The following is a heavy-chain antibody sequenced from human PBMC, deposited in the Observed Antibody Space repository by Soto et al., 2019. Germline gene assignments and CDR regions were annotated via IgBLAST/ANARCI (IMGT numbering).Heavy chain of an antibody. V-gene: IGHV3-9*01. Sequence: EVQLVESGGDLVQPGRSLRLSCAAFGFSFGDYGMHWVRQAPGKGLEWVSGISWKRASIGYADSVKGRFTISKDNAKNLLYLQMNSLSAEDTALYHCAKSRGGTANGLDVWGQGTTVTVSS. CDR3: AKSRGGTANGLDV. D-gene: IGHD2-15*01. CDR1: GFSFGDYG. CDR2: ISWKRASI. J-gene: IGHJ6*02.